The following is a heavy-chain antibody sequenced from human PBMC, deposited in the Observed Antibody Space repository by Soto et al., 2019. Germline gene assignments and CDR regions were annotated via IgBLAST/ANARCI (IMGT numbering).Heavy chain of an antibody. D-gene: IGHD3-10*01. J-gene: IGHJ6*02. CDR2: ISYDGSNK. CDR3: AKEAWFGTYNSHGMDV. Sequence: PGGSLRLSCAASGFTFSSYGMHWVRQAPGKGLEWVAVISYDGSNKYYADSVKGRFTISRDNSKNTLYLQMNSLRAEDTAVYYCAKEAWFGTYNSHGMDVWGQGTKVTVSS. CDR1: GFTFSSYG. V-gene: IGHV3-30*18.